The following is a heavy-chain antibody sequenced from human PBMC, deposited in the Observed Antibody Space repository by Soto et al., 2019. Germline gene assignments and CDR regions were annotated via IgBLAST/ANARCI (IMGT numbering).Heavy chain of an antibody. CDR3: AMVDNYVTPTPQDV. J-gene: IGHJ6*02. V-gene: IGHV1-18*04. D-gene: IGHD3-16*01. Sequence: ASVKVSCKASGYTFTRHGISWVRQAPGQGLEWMGWISGYNGDTKYAPKFQGRVTMTKDTSTSTAYMELRSLTSDDTAVYYCAMVDNYVTPTPQDVWGQGTTVTVSS. CDR1: GYTFTRHG. CDR2: ISGYNGDT.